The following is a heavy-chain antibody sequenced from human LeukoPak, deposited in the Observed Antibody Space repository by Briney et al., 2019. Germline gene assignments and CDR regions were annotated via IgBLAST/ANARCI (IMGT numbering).Heavy chain of an antibody. V-gene: IGHV4-59*12. Sequence: SETLSLTCTVSGGSISSYYWSWIRQPPGKGLEWIGYIYYSGSTNYNPSLKSRVTISVDTSKNQFSLKLSSVTAADTAVYYCARARQKSPYYFDYWGQGTLVTVSS. CDR3: ARARQKSPYYFDY. CDR1: GGSISSYY. J-gene: IGHJ4*02. CDR2: IYYSGST.